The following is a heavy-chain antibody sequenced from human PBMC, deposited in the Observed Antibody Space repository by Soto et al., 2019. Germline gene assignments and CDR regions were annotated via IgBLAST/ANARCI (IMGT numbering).Heavy chain of an antibody. CDR1: GYTFTSYG. CDR2: ISAYNGNT. J-gene: IGHJ4*02. V-gene: IGHV1-18*01. CDR3: ASDRLPRSVSPPPFDY. Sequence: QVQLVQSGAEVKKPGASVKVSCKASGYTFTSYGISWVRQAPGQGLEWMGWISAYNGNTNYAQKLQGRVTMTTDTXTXXAYMELRSLRSDDTAVYYCASDRLPRSVSPPPFDYWGQGTLVTVSS. D-gene: IGHD3-3*01.